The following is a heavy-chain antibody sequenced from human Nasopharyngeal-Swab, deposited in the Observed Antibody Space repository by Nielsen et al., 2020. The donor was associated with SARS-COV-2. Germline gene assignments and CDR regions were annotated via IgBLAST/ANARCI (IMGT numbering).Heavy chain of an antibody. CDR1: GIIFSNYG. J-gene: IGHJ4*02. Sequence: GESLKISCAASGIIFSNYGISWVRQAPGRGLEWVSTISGSAETTHCADSVKGRFTISRDNSMNTLYLQMNSLRADDTAVYYCAILYYGHWGQGTLVTVSS. CDR2: ISGSAETT. V-gene: IGHV3-23*01. CDR3: AILYYGH.